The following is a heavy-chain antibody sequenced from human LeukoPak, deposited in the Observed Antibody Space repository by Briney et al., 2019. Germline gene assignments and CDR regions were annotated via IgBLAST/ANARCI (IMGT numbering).Heavy chain of an antibody. CDR1: GGSFSGYY. CDR3: ARGSRGYYYYMDV. J-gene: IGHJ6*03. CDR2: INHSGST. V-gene: IGHV4-34*01. Sequence: PSETLSLTCAVYGGSFSGYYWSWIRQPPGKGLEWIGEINHSGSTNYNPSLKSRVTISVDTSKNQFSLKLGSVTAADTAVYYCARGSRGYYYYMDVWGKGTTVTVSS.